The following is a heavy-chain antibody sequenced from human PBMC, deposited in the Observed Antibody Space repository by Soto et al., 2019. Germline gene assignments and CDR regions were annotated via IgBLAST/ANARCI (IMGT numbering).Heavy chain of an antibody. D-gene: IGHD3-22*01. CDR1: GFTFSDYY. CDR2: ISSSGSTI. Sequence: KPGGSLRLSCAASGFTFSDYYMSWIRQAPGKGLEWVSYISSSGSTIYYADSVKGRFTISRDNAKNSLYLQMNSLRAEDTAVYYCARISVTMIVVVITSSLVDYWGQGTLVTVSS. CDR3: ARISVTMIVVVITSSLVDY. J-gene: IGHJ4*02. V-gene: IGHV3-11*01.